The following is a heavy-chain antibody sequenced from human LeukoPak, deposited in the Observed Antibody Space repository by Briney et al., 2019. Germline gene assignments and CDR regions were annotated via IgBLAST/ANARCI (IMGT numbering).Heavy chain of an antibody. J-gene: IGHJ4*02. CDR1: GGSFSGYY. CDR2: INHSGST. Sequence: PSETLSLTCAVYGGSFSGYYWSWIRQPPGKGLEWIGEINHSGSTNYNPSLKSRVTISVDTSKNQFSLKLSSVTAADTAVYYCASASGYSYREGFHDYWGQGTLVTVSS. V-gene: IGHV4-34*01. D-gene: IGHD5-18*01. CDR3: ASASGYSYREGFHDY.